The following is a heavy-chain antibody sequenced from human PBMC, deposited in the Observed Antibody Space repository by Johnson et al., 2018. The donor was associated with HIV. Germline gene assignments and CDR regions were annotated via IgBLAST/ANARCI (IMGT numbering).Heavy chain of an antibody. V-gene: IGHV3-20*04. Sequence: EVQLVESGGSVVRPGGSLRLSCVASGFTFDDFALTWVRQAPGKGLEWVSGINWNGGNTGYADSVKGRFTISRDNSKNTLYLQMKSLRAEDTAVYYCATPPGGDYWAFDIWGQGTMVTVSP. J-gene: IGHJ3*02. CDR3: ATPPGGDYWAFDI. CDR2: INWNGGNT. D-gene: IGHD4-17*01. CDR1: GFTFDDFA.